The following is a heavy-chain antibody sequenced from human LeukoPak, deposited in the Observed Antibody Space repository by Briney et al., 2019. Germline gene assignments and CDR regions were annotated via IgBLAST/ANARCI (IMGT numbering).Heavy chain of an antibody. Sequence: GGSLRLSCAVSGFTFSSSPMSWVRQAPGQGLEWVSGITGSGGNTYYADSVKGRFTISRDSPKNTLYLELNSLRAEDTAVYYCAKSKFATSAYDGSLDSWGQGTLVTVSS. CDR3: AKSKFATSAYDGSLDS. D-gene: IGHD5-12*01. CDR2: ITGSGGNT. J-gene: IGHJ4*02. CDR1: GFTFSSSP. V-gene: IGHV3-23*01.